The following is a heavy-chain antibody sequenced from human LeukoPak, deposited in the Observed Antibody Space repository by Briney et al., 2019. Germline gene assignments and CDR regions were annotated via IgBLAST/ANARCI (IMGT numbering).Heavy chain of an antibody. J-gene: IGHJ5*02. CDR1: GFTFSSYE. CDR3: ARGSSGSPIGWFDP. V-gene: IGHV3-48*03. CDR2: ISSSGSTI. D-gene: IGHD3-10*01. Sequence: PGGSLRLSCAASGFTFSSYEMNWVRQAPGKGLEWVSYISSSGSTIYYADSVKGRFTISRDNAKNSLYLQMNSLRAEDTAVYYCARGSSGSPIGWFDPWGQGTLVTVSS.